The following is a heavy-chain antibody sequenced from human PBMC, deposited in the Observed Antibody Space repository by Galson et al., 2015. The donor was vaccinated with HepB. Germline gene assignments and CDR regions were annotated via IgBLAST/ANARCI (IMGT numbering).Heavy chain of an antibody. Sequence: SLRLSCAASGFTFSSYGMHWVRQAPGKGLEWVAFIRYDGSNKYYADSVKGRFTISRDNSKNTLYLQMNSLRAEDTAVYYCARDRSRQLVRYYFDYWGQGILVTVS. CDR3: ARDRSRQLVRYYFDY. J-gene: IGHJ4*02. CDR2: IRYDGSNK. CDR1: GFTFSSYG. D-gene: IGHD6-13*01. V-gene: IGHV3-30*02.